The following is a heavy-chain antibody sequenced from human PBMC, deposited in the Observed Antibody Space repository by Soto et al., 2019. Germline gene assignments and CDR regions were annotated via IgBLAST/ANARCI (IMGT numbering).Heavy chain of an antibody. J-gene: IGHJ4*02. CDR3: AKGNSYVVATISY. CDR2: ISGSGGST. V-gene: IGHV3-23*01. D-gene: IGHD5-12*01. Sequence: GGSLRLSCAASGFTFSSYAMSWVRQAPGKGLEWVSAISGSGGSTYYADSVKGRFTISRDNSKNTLYLQMNSLIAEDTAVYDCAKGNSYVVATISYWGQGSLVTVSS. CDR1: GFTFSSYA.